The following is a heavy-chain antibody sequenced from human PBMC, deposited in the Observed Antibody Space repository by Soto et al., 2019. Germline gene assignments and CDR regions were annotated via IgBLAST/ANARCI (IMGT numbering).Heavy chain of an antibody. CDR3: ARGPF. CDR2: INQDGSAK. J-gene: IGHJ4*02. Sequence: EVRMVASGGGVVQPGESLRLSCAASGFTFSNQWMSWVRQAPGKGLEWVANINQDGSAKSHVDSVEGRFTISGDNAKNSLYLQMNTLRVEDTAVYYCARGPFWGQGTLVTVSS. CDR1: GFTFSNQW. D-gene: IGHD3-3*02. V-gene: IGHV3-7*01.